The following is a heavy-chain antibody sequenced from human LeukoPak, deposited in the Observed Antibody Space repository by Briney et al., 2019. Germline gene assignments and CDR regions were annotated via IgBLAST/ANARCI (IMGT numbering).Heavy chain of an antibody. J-gene: IGHJ1*01. D-gene: IGHD6-6*01. Sequence: NPSETLSLTCTVSGYSISSGYYWGWIRQPPGKGLEWIGEMYHSGNSNYNPSLKSRVTMSVDKSKNQFSLKLTSVTAADTAVYYXARDVGARLPGYWGQGTLVTVSS. CDR1: GYSISSGYY. CDR3: ARDVGARLPGY. V-gene: IGHV4-38-2*02. CDR2: MYHSGNS.